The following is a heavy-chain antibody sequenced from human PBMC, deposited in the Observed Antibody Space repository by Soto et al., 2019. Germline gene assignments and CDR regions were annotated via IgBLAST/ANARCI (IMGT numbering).Heavy chain of an antibody. J-gene: IGHJ3*01. CDR3: AKDQALAGSPGVG. Sequence: QVQLVESGGGVVQPGRSLRLSCAASGFTFNNYGIHWVRQAPGKGLEWVAAISNDGSDKYYGDSVKGRLAISRDNSRKTGYLAMNRLRTEDTAMYYCAKDQALAGSPGVGWGQGTMVTVSS. V-gene: IGHV3-30*18. CDR2: ISNDGSDK. CDR1: GFTFNNYG.